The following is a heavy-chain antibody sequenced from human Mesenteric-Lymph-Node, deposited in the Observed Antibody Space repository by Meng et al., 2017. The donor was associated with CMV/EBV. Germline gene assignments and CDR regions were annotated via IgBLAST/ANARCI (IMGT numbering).Heavy chain of an antibody. D-gene: IGHD4-17*01. CDR2: ISYDGSNK. J-gene: IGHJ4*02. Sequence: GESLKISCAASGFTFSSYAMHWVRQAPGKGLEWVAVISYDGSNKYYADSVKGRFTISRDNSKNTLYLQMNSLRAEDTAVYYCARDGETVTTCPYYWGQGTLVTVSS. V-gene: IGHV3-30-3*01. CDR1: GFTFSSYA. CDR3: ARDGETVTTCPYY.